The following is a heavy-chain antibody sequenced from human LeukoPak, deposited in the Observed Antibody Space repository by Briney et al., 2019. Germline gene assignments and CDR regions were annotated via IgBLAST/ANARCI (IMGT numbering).Heavy chain of an antibody. J-gene: IGHJ6*03. CDR1: GFNFSAYS. D-gene: IGHD3-10*01. Sequence: PGGSLRLSCAASGFNFSAYSMNWVRQAPGKGLEWVSSITSGDFVYFADSLKGRFTISRDNGKSSLYLQMNSLRVEDTAVYYCARGGFNMVRGVIIPSNSYFYYMDIWGKGTTVTVSS. CDR3: ARGGFNMVRGVIIPSNSYFYYMDI. V-gene: IGHV3-69-1*01. CDR2: ITSGDFV.